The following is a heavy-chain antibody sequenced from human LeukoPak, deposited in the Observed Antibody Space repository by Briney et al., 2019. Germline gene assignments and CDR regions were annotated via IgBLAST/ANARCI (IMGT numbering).Heavy chain of an antibody. CDR1: GGTFSSYA. D-gene: IGHD2-2*01. J-gene: IGHJ3*02. V-gene: IGHV1-69*13. CDR2: TLPIFGTA. CDR3: ARDPGYCSSTSYSCLNDAFDI. Sequence: SVKVSCKASGGTFSSYAISWVRQAPGHGLEWMGGTLPIFGTANYAQKLQGRVTITEDESTSTAYMELSSLRSEDTAVYYCARDPGYCSSTSYSCLNDAFDIWGQGTMVTVSS.